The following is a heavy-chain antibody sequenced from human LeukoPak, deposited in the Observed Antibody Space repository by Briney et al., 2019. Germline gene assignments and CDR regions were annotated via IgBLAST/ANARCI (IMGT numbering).Heavy chain of an antibody. CDR3: ARASYCSGGSCYSDY. D-gene: IGHD2-15*01. V-gene: IGHV1-18*01. J-gene: IGHJ4*02. CDR2: ISAYNGNT. CDR1: GYTFTSYS. Sequence: ASVKVSCKASGYTFTSYSISWVRQAPGQGLEWMGWISAYNGNTIYARKVKGRVTMTTGTSTSTAYMELRSLKSGDTAVYYCARASYCSGGSCYSDYWGQGTLVTVSS.